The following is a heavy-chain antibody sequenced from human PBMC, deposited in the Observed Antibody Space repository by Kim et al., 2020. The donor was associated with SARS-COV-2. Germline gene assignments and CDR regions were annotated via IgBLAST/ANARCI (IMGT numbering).Heavy chain of an antibody. J-gene: IGHJ5*02. Sequence: YTPSLSGLVTISVDTSKNQFSLMLSSVTAADTAVCYCARGRGDGYYWFDPWGQGPLVTVSS. CDR3: ARGRGDGYYWFDP. D-gene: IGHD5-12*01. V-gene: IGHV4-30-2*04.